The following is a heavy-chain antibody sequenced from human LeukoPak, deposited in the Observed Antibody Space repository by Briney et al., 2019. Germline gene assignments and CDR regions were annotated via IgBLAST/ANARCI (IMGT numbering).Heavy chain of an antibody. Sequence: SETLSLTCAVYGGSFSGYYWSWIRQPPGKGLEWIGEINHSGSTNYNPSLKSRVTISVDTSKNQFSLKLSSVTAADTAVYYCASRPLSTVAAFDIWGQGTMVTVSS. CDR2: INHSGST. J-gene: IGHJ3*02. CDR1: GGSFSGYY. CDR3: ASRPLSTVAAFDI. D-gene: IGHD4-23*01. V-gene: IGHV4-34*01.